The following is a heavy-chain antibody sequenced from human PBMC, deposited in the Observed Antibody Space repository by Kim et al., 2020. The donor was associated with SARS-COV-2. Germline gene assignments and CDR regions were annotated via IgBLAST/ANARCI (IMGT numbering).Heavy chain of an antibody. J-gene: IGHJ6*02. CDR1: EFTFSSHW. CDR2: IKEDGSEK. Sequence: GGSLRLSCAASEFTFSSHWMSWVRQAPGKGLEWVANIKEDGSEKLYVDSVKGRFTISRDNPKKSLYLQMNSLRAEDMAVYYCARHWGDYYYGMDVWGQGTTVTVSS. V-gene: IGHV3-7*01. CDR3: ARHWGDYYYGMDV. D-gene: IGHD3-16*01.